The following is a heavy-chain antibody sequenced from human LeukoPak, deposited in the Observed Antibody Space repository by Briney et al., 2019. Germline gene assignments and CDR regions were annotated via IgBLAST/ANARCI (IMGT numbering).Heavy chain of an antibody. CDR3: ASDSSGYYHYFDY. D-gene: IGHD3-22*01. CDR2: IYYSGST. J-gene: IGHJ4*02. V-gene: IGHV4-59*01. CDR1: GGSISSYY. Sequence: SETLSLTCTVSGGSISSYYWSWIRQPSGKGLEWIGYIYYSGSTNYNPSLKSRVTISVDTSKNQFSLKLSSVTAADTAVYYCASDSSGYYHYFDYWGQGTLVTVSS.